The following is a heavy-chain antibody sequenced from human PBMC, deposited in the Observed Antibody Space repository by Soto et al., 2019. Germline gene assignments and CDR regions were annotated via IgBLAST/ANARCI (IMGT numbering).Heavy chain of an antibody. CDR1: GFTFSSYE. Sequence: EVQLVESGGGLVQPGGSLRLSCAASGFTFSSYEMNWVRQAPGKGLEWVSYISSSGSTIYYADSVKGRFTISRDNAKNSLYLQMNSLRAEDTAVYYCAREGGDGYNWSLDYWGQGTLVTGSS. CDR3: AREGGDGYNWSLDY. V-gene: IGHV3-48*03. J-gene: IGHJ4*02. D-gene: IGHD5-12*01. CDR2: ISSSGSTI.